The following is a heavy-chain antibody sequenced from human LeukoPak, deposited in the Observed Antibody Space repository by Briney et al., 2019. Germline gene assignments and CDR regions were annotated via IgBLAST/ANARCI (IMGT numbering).Heavy chain of an antibody. Sequence: SETLSLTCTVSGGSISSGSYYWSWIRQPAGKGLEWIGRIYTSGSTNYNPSLKSRVTISVDTSKNQFSLKLSSVTAADTAVYYCARVPLYDFWSGYLPLYYYMDVWGKGSTVTVSS. CDR1: GGSISSGSYY. J-gene: IGHJ6*03. V-gene: IGHV4-61*02. CDR3: ARVPLYDFWSGYLPLYYYMDV. D-gene: IGHD3-3*01. CDR2: IYTSGST.